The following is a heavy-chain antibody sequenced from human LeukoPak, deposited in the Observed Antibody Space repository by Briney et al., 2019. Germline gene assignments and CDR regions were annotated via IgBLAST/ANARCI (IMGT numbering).Heavy chain of an antibody. CDR2: INHSGST. V-gene: IGHV4-34*01. CDR1: GGSFSGYY. Sequence: SETLSLTCAVYGGSFSGYYWSWIRQPPGKGLEWIGEINHSGSTNYNPSLKSRVTISVDTSKNQFSLKLSSVTAADTAVYYCARGYCSGGSCYSFDYWGQGTLVTVSS. J-gene: IGHJ4*02. CDR3: ARGYCSGGSCYSFDY. D-gene: IGHD2-15*01.